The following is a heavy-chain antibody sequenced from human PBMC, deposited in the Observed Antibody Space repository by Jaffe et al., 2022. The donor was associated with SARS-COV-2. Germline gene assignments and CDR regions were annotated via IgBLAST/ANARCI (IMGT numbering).Heavy chain of an antibody. V-gene: IGHV1-2*02. D-gene: IGHD3-16*01. CDR2: INPNTGVT. CDR1: GYPFNVYY. J-gene: IGHJ6*02. CDR3: ARREEGGYYYFGMDV. Sequence: QVQLVQSGTEVKKPGASVKVSCEASGYPFNVYYMHWVRQAPGQGLEWMGWINPNTGVTIYAQKFRGRVTMTRDTSINTAFMELTNLRSDDTAVYFCARREEGGYYYFGMDVWGQGTTVTVSS.